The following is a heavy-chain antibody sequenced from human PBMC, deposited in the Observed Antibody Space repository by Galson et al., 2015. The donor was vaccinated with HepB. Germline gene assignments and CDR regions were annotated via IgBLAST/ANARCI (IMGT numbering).Heavy chain of an antibody. D-gene: IGHD5-12*01. J-gene: IGHJ4*02. CDR3: ARGGYSGYDSRPFDY. Sequence: SCKASGGTFSSYAISWVRQAPGQGLEWMGGIIPIFGTANYAQKFQGRVTITADESTSTAYMELSSLRSEDTAVYYCARGGYSGYDSRPFDYWGQGTLVTVSS. CDR2: IIPIFGTA. V-gene: IGHV1-69*01. CDR1: GGTFSSYA.